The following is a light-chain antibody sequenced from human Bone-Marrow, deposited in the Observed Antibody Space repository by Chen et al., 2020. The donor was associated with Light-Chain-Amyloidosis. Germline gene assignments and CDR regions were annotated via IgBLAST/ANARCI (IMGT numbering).Light chain of an antibody. J-gene: IGLJ1*01. CDR2: NDS. V-gene: IGLV1-47*01. CDR1: NSNVGTDP. Sequence: QSVLTQPPPSSGNSGQRVTLSCSGSNSNVGTDPVYWYQQLPGTAPKLLVYNDSQRPSGVPDRISGSKTGTSAFLAISGLRSEDEADYYCAAWDGSLSGYVFGTGTEVIVL. CDR3: AAWDGSLSGYV.